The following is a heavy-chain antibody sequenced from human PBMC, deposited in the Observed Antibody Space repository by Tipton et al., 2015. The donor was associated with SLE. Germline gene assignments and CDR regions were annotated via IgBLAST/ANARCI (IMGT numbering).Heavy chain of an antibody. J-gene: IGHJ3*02. CDR2: IYYSGST. V-gene: IGHV4-59*11. D-gene: IGHD5-24*01. CDR3: ARLRRDGYNFDAFDI. Sequence: TLSLTCAVSGGSISSSHYWSWIRQPPGKGLEWIGYIYYSGSTNYNPSLKSRVTISVDTSKNQFSLKLSSVTAADTAVYYCARLRRDGYNFDAFDIWGQGTMVTVSS. CDR1: GGSISSSHY.